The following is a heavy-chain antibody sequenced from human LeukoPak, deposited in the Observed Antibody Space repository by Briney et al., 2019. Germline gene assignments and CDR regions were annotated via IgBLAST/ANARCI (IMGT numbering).Heavy chain of an antibody. V-gene: IGHV3-33*06. CDR3: AKDAQRGFDYSNSLEK. CDR1: HFTFSHYG. D-gene: IGHD4-11*01. CDR2: IWNDASNR. J-gene: IGHJ4*02. Sequence: PGGSLTLSCVASHFTFSHYGMHWVRQAPGKGLEWVSVIWNDASNRYYADSVKGRFTIPRHNSQNTVYLQMNSLRAEDTAVYYCAKDAQRGFDYSNSLEKWGQGTLVIVSS.